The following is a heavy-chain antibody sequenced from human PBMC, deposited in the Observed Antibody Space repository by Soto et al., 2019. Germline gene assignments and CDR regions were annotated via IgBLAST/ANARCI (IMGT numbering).Heavy chain of an antibody. J-gene: IGHJ4*02. V-gene: IGHV4-39*01. CDR3: ARHRGYYDDGSGYFDY. D-gene: IGHD3-22*01. CDR1: GFSSGNLICY. CDR2: IYYSGST. Sequence: PSHPNSLTYTVVGFSSGNLICYRLCITKPPGKGLEWIGSIYYSGSTYYNPSLKSRVTISVDTSKNQFSLKLSSVTAADTAVYYFARHRGYYDDGSGYFDYWGTGTMV.